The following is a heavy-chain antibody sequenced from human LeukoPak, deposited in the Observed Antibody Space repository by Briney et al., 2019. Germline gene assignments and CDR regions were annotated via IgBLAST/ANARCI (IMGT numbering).Heavy chain of an antibody. CDR3: ARKGDLGSWFDP. J-gene: IGHJ5*02. V-gene: IGHV3-53*01. CDR2: IYSGGST. Sequence: GGSLRLSCAASGFTVSTYYMTWVRQAPGKGLECVSVIYSGGSTYYADSVKGRFTVSRDNSKNTLYLQMNSLRAEDTAVYYCARKGDLGSWFDPWGQGTLVTVSS. CDR1: GFTVSTYY. D-gene: IGHD7-27*01.